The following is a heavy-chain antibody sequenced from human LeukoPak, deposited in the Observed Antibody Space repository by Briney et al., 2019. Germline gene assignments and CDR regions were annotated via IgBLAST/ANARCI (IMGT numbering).Heavy chain of an antibody. D-gene: IGHD3-22*01. CDR2: ISGSGGST. CDR1: RFTFSSYA. Sequence: GGSLRLSCAASRFTFSSYAMSWVRQAPGKGLEWVSAISGSGGSTYYADSVKGRFTISRDNSKNTLYLQMNSLRAEDTAVYYCAKVVWDSSGSYGMDVWGQGTTVTVSS. V-gene: IGHV3-23*01. J-gene: IGHJ6*02. CDR3: AKVVWDSSGSYGMDV.